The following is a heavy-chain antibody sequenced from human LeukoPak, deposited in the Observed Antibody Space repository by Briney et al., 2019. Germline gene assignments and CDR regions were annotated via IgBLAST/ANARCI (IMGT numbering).Heavy chain of an antibody. V-gene: IGHV1-69*06. J-gene: IGHJ6*03. CDR3: ARGADWQLLEYYYYYLDV. D-gene: IGHD6-6*01. CDR1: GYTYSSFA. CDR2: IIPMFGTR. Sequence: SVKVSCKASGYTYSSFAISWVRQAPGQGLEWMGGIIPMFGTRNYAQKFQGRVTMTADISTRTAYMELSSLRSDDTAVYYCARGADWQLLEYYYYYLDVWGKGTTVIVSS.